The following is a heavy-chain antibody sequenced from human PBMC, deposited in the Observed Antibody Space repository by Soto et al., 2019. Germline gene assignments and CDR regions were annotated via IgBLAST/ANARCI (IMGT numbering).Heavy chain of an antibody. Sequence: VKVSCKASGYTFTGYYMHWVRQAPGQGLEWMGWINPNSGGTNYAQKFQGRVTMTRDTSISTAYMELSRLRSDDTAVYYCARTTYYDILTGYYKYPFDYWGQGTLVTVSS. D-gene: IGHD3-9*01. CDR3: ARTTYYDILTGYYKYPFDY. CDR2: INPNSGGT. V-gene: IGHV1-2*02. J-gene: IGHJ4*02. CDR1: GYTFTGYY.